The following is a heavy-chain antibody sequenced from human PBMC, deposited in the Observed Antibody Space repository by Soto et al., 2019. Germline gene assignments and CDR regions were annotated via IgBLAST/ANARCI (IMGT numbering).Heavy chain of an antibody. CDR3: ARESLSSSSADWYFDL. CDR1: GDSVSSNSAA. Sequence: KQSQTLSLTCAISGDSVSSNSAAWNWIRQSPSRGLEWLGRTYYRSKWYNDYAVSVKSRITINPDTSKNQLSLQLNSVTPEDTAVYYCARESLSSSSADWYFDLWGRGTLVTVSS. D-gene: IGHD6-6*01. J-gene: IGHJ2*01. CDR2: TYYRSKWYN. V-gene: IGHV6-1*01.